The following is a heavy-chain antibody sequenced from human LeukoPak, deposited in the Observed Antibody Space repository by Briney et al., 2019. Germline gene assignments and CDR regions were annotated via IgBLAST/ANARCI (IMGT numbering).Heavy chain of an antibody. CDR3: ARDPPPYYGSGIELDY. Sequence: GGSLRLSCAAFGFTFSSYAMSWVRQAPGKGLEWVSAISGSGGSTYYADSVKGRFTISRDNSKNTLYLQMNSLRAEDTAVYYCARDPPPYYGSGIELDYWGQGTLVTVSS. J-gene: IGHJ4*02. CDR2: ISGSGGST. CDR1: GFTFSSYA. D-gene: IGHD3-10*01. V-gene: IGHV3-23*01.